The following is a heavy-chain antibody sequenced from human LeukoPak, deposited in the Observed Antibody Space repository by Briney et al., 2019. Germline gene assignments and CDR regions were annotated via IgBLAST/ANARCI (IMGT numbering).Heavy chain of an antibody. CDR2: IIPIFGTA. D-gene: IGHD6-13*01. Sequence: SVKVSCKASGGTFSSYAISWVRQAPGQGLEWMGGIIPIFGTANYAQKFQGRVTITADESTSTAYMELSSLRSEDTAVYYCARSAAGRSHNWFDPWGQGTLVTVSS. J-gene: IGHJ5*02. CDR1: GGTFSSYA. V-gene: IGHV1-69*01. CDR3: ARSAAGRSHNWFDP.